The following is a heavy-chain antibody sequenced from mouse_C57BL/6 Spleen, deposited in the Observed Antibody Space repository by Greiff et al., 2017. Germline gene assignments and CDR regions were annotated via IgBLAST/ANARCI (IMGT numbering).Heavy chain of an antibody. D-gene: IGHD1-3*01. CDR3: ARDHDKGWFAY. J-gene: IGHJ3*01. CDR2: ISDGGSYT. CDR1: GFTFSSYA. Sequence: EVQRVESGGGLVKPGGSLKLSCAASGFTFSSYAMSWVRQTPEKRLEWVATISDGGSYTYYPDNLKGRFTISRDNAKNNLYLQMSHLKSEDTAMYYCARDHDKGWFAYWGQGTLVTVSA. V-gene: IGHV5-4*01.